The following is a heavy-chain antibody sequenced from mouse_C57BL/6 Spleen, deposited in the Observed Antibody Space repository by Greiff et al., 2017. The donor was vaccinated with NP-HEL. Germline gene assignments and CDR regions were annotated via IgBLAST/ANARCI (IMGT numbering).Heavy chain of an antibody. J-gene: IGHJ1*03. CDR1: GYTFTDYN. CDR3: ASGSRRYFDV. Sequence: VQLQQSGPELVKPGASVKMSCKASGYTFTDYNMHWVKQSHGKSLEWIGYINPNNGGTSYNQKFKGKATLTVNKSSSTAYMELRSLTSECAAGYYCASGSRRYFDVWGTGTTVTVSS. V-gene: IGHV1-22*01. D-gene: IGHD1-1*01. CDR2: INPNNGGT.